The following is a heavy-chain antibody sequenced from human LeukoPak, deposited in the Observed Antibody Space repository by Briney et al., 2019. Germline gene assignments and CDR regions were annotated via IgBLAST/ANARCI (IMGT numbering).Heavy chain of an antibody. CDR1: GFSFSNYA. CDR3: AKDQGSSGWYDY. Sequence: GGSLRLSCAASGFSFSNYAMSWVRQVPGKGLEWVSAISGSGGSTYYADSVKGRFTISRDNSKNTLYLQMNSLRAEDTAVYYCAKDQGSSGWYDYWGQGTLVTVSS. V-gene: IGHV3-23*01. D-gene: IGHD6-19*01. CDR2: ISGSGGST. J-gene: IGHJ4*02.